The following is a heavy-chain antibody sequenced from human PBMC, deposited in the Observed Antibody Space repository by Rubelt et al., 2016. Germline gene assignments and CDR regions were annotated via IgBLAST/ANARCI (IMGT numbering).Heavy chain of an antibody. J-gene: IGHJ4*02. CDR3: ARDRLSCSGGSCYSASDY. D-gene: IGHD2-15*01. V-gene: IGHV3-33*01. CDR1: GFTFSSYG. CDR2: IWYDGSNK. Sequence: KFGGGVVQPGRSLRLSCAASGFTFSSYGMHWVRQAPGKGLEWVAVIWYDGSNKYYADSVKGRFTISRDNSKNTLYLQMNSLRAEDTAVYYCARDRLSCSGGSCYSASDYWGQGTLVTVSS.